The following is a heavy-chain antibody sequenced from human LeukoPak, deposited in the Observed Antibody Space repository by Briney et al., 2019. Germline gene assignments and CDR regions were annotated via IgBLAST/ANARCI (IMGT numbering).Heavy chain of an antibody. CDR2: INPRGTTT. Sequence: ASVKVSCKASGYVYTSHWMHWVRQAPGQGLEWMGVINPRGTTTVYAQKFQGRVTMTRDTSTSTDYLELRSLRSEDTATYYCARDHSRTEGGTSFWWFDPWGQGTLVIVSS. CDR3: ARDHSRTEGGTSFWWFDP. D-gene: IGHD1-26*01. CDR1: GYVYTSHW. V-gene: IGHV1-46*01. J-gene: IGHJ5*02.